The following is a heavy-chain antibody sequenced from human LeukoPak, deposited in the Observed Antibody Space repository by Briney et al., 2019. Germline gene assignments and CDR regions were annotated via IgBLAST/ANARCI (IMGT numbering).Heavy chain of an antibody. CDR2: ISGSGGST. V-gene: IGHV3-23*01. CDR1: GFTFSSYA. D-gene: IGHD2-2*01. Sequence: GGSLRLSCAASGFTFSSYAMSWVRQAPGKGLEWVSAISGSGGSTYYADSVKGRFTISRDNSKNTLYLQMNSLRAEDTAVYYCAKDQCSSTRCSPFDYWGQGTLVTVSS. CDR3: AKDQCSSTRCSPFDY. J-gene: IGHJ4*02.